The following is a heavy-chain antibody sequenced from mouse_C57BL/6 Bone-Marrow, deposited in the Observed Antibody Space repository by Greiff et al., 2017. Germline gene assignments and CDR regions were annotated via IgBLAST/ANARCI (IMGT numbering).Heavy chain of an antibody. V-gene: IGHV6-3*01. CDR3: TEGAWFSY. CDR1: GFTFRNYW. J-gene: IGHJ3*01. CDR2: MRLKSDNYAT. Sequence: EVMLVESGGGLVQPGGSMKLPCVASGFTFRNYWMSWVRQSQEKGLEWVAQMRLKSDNYATHYAVSVKGRFTIDRDDSKSCVSLKMTNLRAEDTGIYYCTEGAWFSYWGQGTLVTVSA.